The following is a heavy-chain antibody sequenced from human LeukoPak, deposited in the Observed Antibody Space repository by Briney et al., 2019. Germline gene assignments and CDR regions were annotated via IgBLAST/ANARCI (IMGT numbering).Heavy chain of an antibody. V-gene: IGHV1-8*01. CDR3: ARIYHYYGSGSYSPSNWFDP. CDR2: MNPNSGNT. D-gene: IGHD3-10*01. J-gene: IGHJ5*02. CDR1: GYTFTSYD. Sequence: GASVKVSCKASGYTFTSYDINWVRQATGQGLEWMGWMNPNSGNTGYAQKFQGRVTMTRNTSISTAYMELSSLRSEDTAVYYCARIYHYYGSGSYSPSNWFDPWGQGTLVTVSS.